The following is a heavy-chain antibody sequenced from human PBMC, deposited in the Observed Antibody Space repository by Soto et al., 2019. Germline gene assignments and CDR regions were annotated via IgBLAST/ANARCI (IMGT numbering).Heavy chain of an antibody. CDR3: ARESRYCSGGSCYFLPGIDY. V-gene: IGHV1-46*01. J-gene: IGHJ4*02. CDR1: RDSITSYE. Sequence: SKECRDSITSYEMGWLRHTNGRGLEWMGIISPSDGSTNYAQKFQGRVTITADESTSTAYMELSSLRSEDTAVYYCARESRYCSGGSCYFLPGIDYWGQGTLVTVSS. D-gene: IGHD2-15*01. CDR2: ISPSDGST.